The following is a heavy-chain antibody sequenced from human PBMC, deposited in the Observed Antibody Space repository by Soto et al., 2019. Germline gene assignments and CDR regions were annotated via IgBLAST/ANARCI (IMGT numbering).Heavy chain of an antibody. D-gene: IGHD5-12*01. CDR3: ARDRMIYSGYDYYFDY. J-gene: IGHJ4*02. V-gene: IGHV1-2*04. Sequence: VASVKVSCKAPGYTFTGYYMHWVRQAPGQGLEWMGWINPNSGGTNYAQKFQGWVTMTGDTSISTAYMELSRLRSDDTAVYYCARDRMIYSGYDYYFDYWGQRTLVTVSS. CDR1: GYTFTGYY. CDR2: INPNSGGT.